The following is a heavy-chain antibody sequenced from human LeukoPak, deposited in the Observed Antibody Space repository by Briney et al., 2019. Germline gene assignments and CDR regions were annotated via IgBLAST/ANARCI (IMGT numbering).Heavy chain of an antibody. V-gene: IGHV3-23*01. D-gene: IGHD5-18*01. CDR1: GFTFSSSA. J-gene: IGHJ4*02. CDR2: ISGSGSST. Sequence: GGSLRLSCAASGFTFSSSAMSWVRQAPGKGLEWVPVISGSGSSTYYADSVKGRFTISRDNSKNTLYLQMNSLRAEDTAVYYCAKDRYSSGYGYFDYWGQGTLVTVSS. CDR3: AKDRYSSGYGYFDY.